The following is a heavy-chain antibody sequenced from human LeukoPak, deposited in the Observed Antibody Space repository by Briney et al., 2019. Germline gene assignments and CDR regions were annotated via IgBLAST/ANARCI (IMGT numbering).Heavy chain of an antibody. CDR1: GGSISSYY. CDR3: ARGVSVDKAMAIFDY. J-gene: IGHJ4*02. Sequence: SETLSLTCTVSGGSISSYYWSWIRQPPGKGLEWIGYIYYSGSTNYNPSLKSRVTISVDTSKNQFSLKLSSVTAADTAVYYCARGVSVDKAMAIFDYWGQGTLVTVSS. CDR2: IYYSGST. V-gene: IGHV4-59*01. D-gene: IGHD5-18*01.